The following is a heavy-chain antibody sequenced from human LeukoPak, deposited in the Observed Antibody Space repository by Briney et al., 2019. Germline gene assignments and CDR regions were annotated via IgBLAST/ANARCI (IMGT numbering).Heavy chain of an antibody. Sequence: GGSLRLSCAASGFSFSFSNMNWVRQAPGKGLEWVSYISSTNGHTYYADSVNGRFTISRDTAKNSLYLQMNSLRVEDTAIYFCARDRDSSGLYGGADLWGQGVLVTVSA. CDR2: ISSTNGHT. J-gene: IGHJ5*02. V-gene: IGHV3-21*03. D-gene: IGHD6-19*01. CDR1: GFSFSFSN. CDR3: ARDRDSSGLYGGADL.